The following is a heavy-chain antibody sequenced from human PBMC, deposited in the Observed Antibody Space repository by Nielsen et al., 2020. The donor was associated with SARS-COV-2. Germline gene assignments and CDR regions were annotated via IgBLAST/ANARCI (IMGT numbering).Heavy chain of an antibody. CDR3: ARYSTYYYYGMDV. CDR1: GFTFSSYA. D-gene: IGHD2-15*01. J-gene: IGHJ6*02. V-gene: IGHV3-23*01. Sequence: GESLKISCAASGFTFSSYAMSWVRQAPGKGLEWVSAISGSGGSTYYADSMKGRFTISRDNAKNSLYLQMNSLRAEDTAVYYCARYSTYYYYGMDVWGQGTTVTVSS. CDR2: ISGSGGST.